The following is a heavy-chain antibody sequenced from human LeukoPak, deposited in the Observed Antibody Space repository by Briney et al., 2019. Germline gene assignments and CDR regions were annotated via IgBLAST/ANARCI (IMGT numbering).Heavy chain of an antibody. CDR3: AGQRSYYCSGGSCYPYYFDY. CDR1: GGSFSGYY. Sequence: SETLSLTCAVYGGSFSGYYWSWIRQPPGKGLEWIGEINHSGSTNYNPSLKSRVTISVDTSKNQFSLKLSSVTAADTAVYYCAGQRSYYCSGGSCYPYYFDYWGQGTLVTVSS. D-gene: IGHD2-15*01. CDR2: INHSGST. V-gene: IGHV4-34*01. J-gene: IGHJ4*02.